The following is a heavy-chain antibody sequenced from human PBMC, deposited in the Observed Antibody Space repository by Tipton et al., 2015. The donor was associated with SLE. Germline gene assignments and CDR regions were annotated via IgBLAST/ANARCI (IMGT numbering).Heavy chain of an antibody. CDR3: ARVPLAVSALLYI. D-gene: IGHD6-19*01. V-gene: IGHV4-61*01. CDR1: GASISSSTYY. Sequence: TLSLTCTVSGASISSSTYYWSWIRQHPGKGLEWIGYIYYPRMNTNYNPSLKSRVNISIDPSKNQFSLNLSSVTAADTAVYYCARVPLAVSALLYIWGQGTMVTVSS. CDR2: IYYPRMNT. J-gene: IGHJ3*02.